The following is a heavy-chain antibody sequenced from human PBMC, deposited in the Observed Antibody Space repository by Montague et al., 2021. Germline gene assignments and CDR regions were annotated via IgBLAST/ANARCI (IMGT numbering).Heavy chain of an antibody. J-gene: IGHJ5*02. Sequence: SETLSLTCTVYGGSISSYSYWWAWIRQPTGKGLEYVGTIFNTGSPYYSPSLKSRVTISVDTSKNQFSLRLSAVTAADTAVYYCARSLYCIGGSCYSGFDPWGQGTLVTVSS. CDR1: GGSISSYSYW. CDR2: IFNTGSP. V-gene: IGHV4-39*01. CDR3: ARSLYCIGGSCYSGFDP. D-gene: IGHD2-15*01.